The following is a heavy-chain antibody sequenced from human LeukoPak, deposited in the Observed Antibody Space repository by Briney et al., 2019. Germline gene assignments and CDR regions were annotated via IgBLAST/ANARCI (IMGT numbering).Heavy chain of an antibody. D-gene: IGHD5-18*01. Sequence: GGSLRLSCAASGFTLSSYWMHWVRQAPGKGLEWVSRINNDGRSTKYADFVKGRFTISRDNDKNTLYLKMNSLRADDTAVYYCARDGDTVLVPIDYWGQGTLVTVTS. CDR2: INNDGRST. CDR3: ARDGDTVLVPIDY. CDR1: GFTLSSYW. V-gene: IGHV3-74*01. J-gene: IGHJ4*02.